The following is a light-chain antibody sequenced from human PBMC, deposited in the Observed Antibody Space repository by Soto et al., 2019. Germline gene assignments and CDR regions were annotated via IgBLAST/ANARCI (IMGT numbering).Light chain of an antibody. V-gene: IGKV1-8*01. J-gene: IGKJ1*01. CDR2: KAS. CDR1: QGISSY. Sequence: AIRMTQSPSSLSASTGDRVTITCRASQGISSYLAWYQQKPGKAPKLLIYKASTLKSGVPSRFSGSGSATEFTLTISSRKPEDVATYYCPHYNRDSEALAQGTKV. CDR3: PHYNRDSEA.